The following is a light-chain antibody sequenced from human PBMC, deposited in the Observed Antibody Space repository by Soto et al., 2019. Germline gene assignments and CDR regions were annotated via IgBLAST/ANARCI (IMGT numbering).Light chain of an antibody. V-gene: IGKV3-11*01. CDR1: QSVSRK. Sequence: EIVLTQSPATLSLSPGERATLSCRASQSVSRKLAWYQQKPGQAPRLLIYDASNRATGIPARFSGSGSGTDFTLTISSLEPEDFAVYYCQQRSNWSLYTFGQGTKLEIK. CDR3: QQRSNWSLYT. J-gene: IGKJ2*01. CDR2: DAS.